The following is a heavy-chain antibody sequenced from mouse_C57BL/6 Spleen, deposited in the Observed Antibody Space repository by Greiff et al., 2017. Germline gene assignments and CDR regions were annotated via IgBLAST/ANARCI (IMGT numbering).Heavy chain of an antibody. CDR2: IDPETGGT. CDR3: TRVDYDGYYFDY. D-gene: IGHD2-4*01. Sequence: VQLQQSGAELVRPGASVTLSCKASGYTFTDYEMHWVKQTPVHGLEWIGAIDPETGGTAYNQKFKGKAILTADKSSSTAYMELRSLTSEDSAVYYCTRVDYDGYYFDYWGQGTTLTVSS. V-gene: IGHV1-15*01. J-gene: IGHJ2*01. CDR1: GYTFTDYE.